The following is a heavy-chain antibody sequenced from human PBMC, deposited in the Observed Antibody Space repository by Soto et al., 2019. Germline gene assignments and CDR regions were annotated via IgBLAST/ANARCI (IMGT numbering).Heavy chain of an antibody. CDR1: GYSFTSYW. CDR2: IDPSDSYT. V-gene: IGHV5-10-1*01. CDR3: ARRKYYDSSGYYVD. D-gene: IGHD3-22*01. J-gene: IGHJ4*02. Sequence: PGASLKISCKGSGYSFTSYWISWVRQMPGKGLEWMGRIDPSDSYTNYSPSFQGHVTISADKSVSTAYLQWSSLKASDTAMYYCARRKYYDSSGYYVDWGQGTLVTVSS.